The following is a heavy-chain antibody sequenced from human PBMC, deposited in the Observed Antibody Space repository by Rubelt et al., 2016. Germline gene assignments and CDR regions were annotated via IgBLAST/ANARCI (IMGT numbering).Heavy chain of an antibody. D-gene: IGHD7-27*01. CDR3: ARVTGVYFDY. CDR2: ISGESAVK. Sequence: EVQLVESGGGLVQPGGSLRLSCAASEFTFSSSPMNWVRQAPGKGLEWVSYISGESAVKHYADSVKGRFTISRDNAKNSLYLQMNSLRAEDTAVYYCARVTGVYFDYWGLGTLVTVSS. CDR1: EFTFSSSP. J-gene: IGHJ4*02. V-gene: IGHV3-48*01.